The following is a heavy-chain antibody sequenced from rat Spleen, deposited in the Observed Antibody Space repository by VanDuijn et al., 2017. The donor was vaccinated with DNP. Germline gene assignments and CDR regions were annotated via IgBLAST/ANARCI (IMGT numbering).Heavy chain of an antibody. J-gene: IGHJ2*01. CDR2: ITSSGGNT. D-gene: IGHD4-6*01. Sequence: EVQLVESGGGLVQPGRSLKLSCVASGFTFHNYWMAWIRQVPGKGLEWVASITSSGGNTYYPDSVKGRFTISRDNAKSTLYLQMNSLRSEDMATYYCARGGLYYFDYWGQGVMVTVSS. CDR1: GFTFHNYW. CDR3: ARGGLYYFDY. V-gene: IGHV5-31*01.